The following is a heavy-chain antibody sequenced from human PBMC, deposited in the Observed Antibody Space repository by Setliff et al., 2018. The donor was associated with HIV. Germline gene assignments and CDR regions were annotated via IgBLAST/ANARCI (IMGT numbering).Heavy chain of an antibody. D-gene: IGHD2-8*01. V-gene: IGHV3-30*04. J-gene: IGHJ4*02. CDR1: GFTFSSYA. CDR2: ISYDGNNK. CDR3: ARVFGPHDGYVDY. Sequence: LRLSCAASGFTFSSYAMHWVRQAPGKGLEWVAVISYDGNNKYYADSVKGRFTISRDNSKNTLYLQINSLRAEDTAVYYCARVFGPHDGYVDYWGQGTLVTVSS.